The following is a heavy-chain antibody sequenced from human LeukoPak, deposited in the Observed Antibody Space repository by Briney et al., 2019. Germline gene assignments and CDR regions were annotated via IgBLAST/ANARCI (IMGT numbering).Heavy chain of an antibody. CDR3: AKDYYASGSGIYKKQRPYYFDY. CDR2: TSSSDAGT. Sequence: PGGSLRLSCAASGFTLSTYAMSWVRQTPGKGLEWVAATSSSDAGTYHADSVRGRFTISRDNSKNTLYLQMNSLRAEDTAVYYCAKDYYASGSGIYKKQRPYYFDYWGQGSLVTVSS. J-gene: IGHJ4*02. V-gene: IGHV3-23*01. CDR1: GFTLSTYA. D-gene: IGHD3-10*01.